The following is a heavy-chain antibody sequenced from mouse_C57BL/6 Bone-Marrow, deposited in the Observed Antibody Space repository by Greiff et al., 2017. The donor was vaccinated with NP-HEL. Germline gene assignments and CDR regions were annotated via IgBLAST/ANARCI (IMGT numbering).Heavy chain of an antibody. J-gene: IGHJ4*01. CDR2: IDPSDSYT. Sequence: QVQLQQPGAELVKPGASVKLSCKASGYTFTSYWMQWVKQRPGQGLEWIGEIDPSDSYTNYNQKFKGKATLTVDTSSSTAYMQLSSLTSEDSAVYYCAREQFITTVVATDYYAMDYWGQGTSVTVSS. CDR3: AREQFITTVVATDYYAMDY. V-gene: IGHV1-50*01. D-gene: IGHD1-1*01. CDR1: GYTFTSYW.